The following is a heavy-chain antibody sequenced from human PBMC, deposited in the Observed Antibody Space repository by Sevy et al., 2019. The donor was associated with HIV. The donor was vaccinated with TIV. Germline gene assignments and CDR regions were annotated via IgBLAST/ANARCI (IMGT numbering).Heavy chain of an antibody. J-gene: IGHJ4*02. D-gene: IGHD4-17*01. CDR1: GFTVSSNY. CDR3: ASRDYDGNSGVFDY. Sequence: GGSLRLSCAASGFTVSSNYMSWVRQAPGKGLEWVSVIYSGGSTYYADSVKGRFTISRDNSKNTLYLQMNSLRAEDTAVYYCASRDYDGNSGVFDYWGQGTLVTVSS. CDR2: IYSGGST. V-gene: IGHV3-53*01.